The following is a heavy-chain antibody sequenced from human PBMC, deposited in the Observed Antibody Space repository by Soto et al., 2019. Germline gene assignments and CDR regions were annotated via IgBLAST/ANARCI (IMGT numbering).Heavy chain of an antibody. CDR2: IYYSGST. Sequence: SETLSLTCTVSGCSISSGGYYWSWIRQHPGKGLEWIGYIYYSGSTYYNPSLKSRVTISVDTSKNQFSLKLSSVTAADTAVYYCARVLYYGSGSYYYYYYGMDVWGQGTTVTVSS. CDR3: ARVLYYGSGSYYYYYYGMDV. V-gene: IGHV4-31*03. D-gene: IGHD3-10*01. J-gene: IGHJ6*02. CDR1: GCSISSGGYY.